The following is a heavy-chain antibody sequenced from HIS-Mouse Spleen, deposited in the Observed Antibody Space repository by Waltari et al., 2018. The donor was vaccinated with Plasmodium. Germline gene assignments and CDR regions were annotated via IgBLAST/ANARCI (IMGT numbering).Heavy chain of an antibody. CDR3: ARLINWDHQIDY. D-gene: IGHD7-27*01. CDR1: GASISTGGYS. J-gene: IGHJ4*02. V-gene: IGHV4-31*03. CDR2: IYYSGST. Sequence: QVQLQESGPGLVKPSPTLSLTCTVSGASISTGGYSWSWIRQHPGKGLEWIGYIYYSGSTYYNPSLKSRVTISVDTSKNQFSLKLSSVTAADTAVYYCARLINWDHQIDYWGQGTLVTVSS.